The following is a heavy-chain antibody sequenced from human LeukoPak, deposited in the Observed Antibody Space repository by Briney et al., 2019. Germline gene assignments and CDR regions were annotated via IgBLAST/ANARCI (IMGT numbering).Heavy chain of an antibody. V-gene: IGHV3-7*01. CDR1: GFTFSSYG. J-gene: IGHJ6*02. CDR3: ARLPMVRGVIISYYYYYGMDV. D-gene: IGHD3-10*01. CDR2: IKQDGSEK. Sequence: GRSLRLSCAASGFTFSSYGMHWVRQAPGKGLEWVANIKQDGSEKYYVDSVKGRFTISRDNAKNSLYLQMNSLRAEDTAVYYCARLPMVRGVIISYYYYYGMDVWGQGTTVTVSS.